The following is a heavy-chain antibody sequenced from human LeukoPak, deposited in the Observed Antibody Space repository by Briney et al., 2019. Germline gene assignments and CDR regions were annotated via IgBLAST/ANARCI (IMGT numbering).Heavy chain of an antibody. V-gene: IGHV1-24*01. J-gene: IGHJ4*02. D-gene: IGHD3-10*01. CDR1: GYTLTELS. CDR2: FDPEDGET. CDR3: ARDPFRSHRSPLDWFGDP. Sequence: ASVKVSCKVSGYTLTELSMHWVRQAPGKGLEWMGGFDPEDGETIYAQKFQGRVTMTEDTSTDTAYMELSSLRSEDTAVYYCARDPFRSHRSPLDWFGDPWGQGTLVTVSS.